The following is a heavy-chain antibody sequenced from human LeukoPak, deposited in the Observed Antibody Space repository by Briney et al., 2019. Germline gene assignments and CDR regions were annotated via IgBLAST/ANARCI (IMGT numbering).Heavy chain of an antibody. Sequence: ASVKVSCKASGYTFTSYYMHWVRQAPGQGLEWMGIINPSGGSTSYAQKFQGRVTMTRDTSTSTVYMELSSLRSEDKAVYYCARDESFYDSSGYYYVWGQGTLVTVSS. D-gene: IGHD3-22*01. CDR3: ARDESFYDSSGYYYV. CDR1: GYTFTSYY. CDR2: INPSGGST. V-gene: IGHV1-46*01. J-gene: IGHJ4*02.